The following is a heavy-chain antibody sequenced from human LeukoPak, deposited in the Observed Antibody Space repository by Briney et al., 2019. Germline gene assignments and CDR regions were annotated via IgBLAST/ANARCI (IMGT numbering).Heavy chain of an antibody. CDR1: GFTFSSYA. CDR2: ISYDGSNK. Sequence: GGSLRLSCAASGFTFSSYAMHWDRQAPGKGLEWVAVISYDGSNKYYADSVKGRFTISRDNSKNTLYLQMNSLRAEDTAVYYCARGHDFFDYWGQGTLVTVSS. V-gene: IGHV3-30-3*01. D-gene: IGHD3-3*01. J-gene: IGHJ4*02. CDR3: ARGHDFFDY.